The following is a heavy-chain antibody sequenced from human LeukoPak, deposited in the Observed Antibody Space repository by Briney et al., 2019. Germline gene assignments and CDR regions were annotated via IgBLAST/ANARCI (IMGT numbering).Heavy chain of an antibody. J-gene: IGHJ3*02. Sequence: PGGSLTLSCVVSGFTFTSSWMNWVRQPPAQGLVWVSRINSDGSTIYEDYVKGRFTISRDNAKNTLYLQMNSLRAEDTAVYYCVRDGDGPRAFDIWGQGTMVTVSS. CDR3: VRDGDGPRAFDI. D-gene: IGHD3-10*01. V-gene: IGHV3-74*01. CDR2: INSDGST. CDR1: GFTFTSSW.